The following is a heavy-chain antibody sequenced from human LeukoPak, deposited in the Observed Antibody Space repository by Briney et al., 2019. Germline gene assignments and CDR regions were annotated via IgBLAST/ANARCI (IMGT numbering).Heavy chain of an antibody. CDR1: GLTFGDYA. D-gene: IGHD2-2*01. CDR2: IQAKAYGGAT. J-gene: IGHJ4*02. Sequence: GGSLRLSCSTSGLTFGDYAMRWVRQAPGKGLEWLGFIQAKAYGGATKYAASVNGRFSISRDDSQSIANLQMNDLKTEDTAVYYCTRAPHPRCSSSGCYLDYWGQGTLVTVSS. V-gene: IGHV3-49*04. CDR3: TRAPHPRCSSSGCYLDY.